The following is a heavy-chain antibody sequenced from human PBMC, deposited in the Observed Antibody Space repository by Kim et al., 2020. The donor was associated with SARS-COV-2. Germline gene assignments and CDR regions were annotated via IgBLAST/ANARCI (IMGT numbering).Heavy chain of an antibody. CDR1: GFTFSSYA. CDR3: AKVRILGVVNSPLYFDY. CDR2: ISGSGGST. V-gene: IGHV3-23*01. D-gene: IGHD3-3*01. J-gene: IGHJ4*02. Sequence: GGSLRLSCAASGFTFSSYAMSWVRQAPGKGLEWVSAISGSGGSTYYADSVKGRFTISRDNSKNTLYLQMNSLRAEDTAVYYCAKVRILGVVNSPLYFDYWGQGTLVTVSS.